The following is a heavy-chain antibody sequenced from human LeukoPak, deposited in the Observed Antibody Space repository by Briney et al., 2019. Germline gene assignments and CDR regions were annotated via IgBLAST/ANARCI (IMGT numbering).Heavy chain of an antibody. CDR2: MNPNSGNT. CDR1: GYTFTSYD. Sequence: ASVKVSCKASGYTFTSYDINWVRRATGQGLEWMGWMNPNSGNTGYAQKFQGRVTMTRNTSISTAYMELSSLRSEDTAVYYCARRTLGYCSSTSCYEYNWFDPWGQGTLVTVSS. V-gene: IGHV1-8*01. D-gene: IGHD2-2*01. CDR3: ARRTLGYCSSTSCYEYNWFDP. J-gene: IGHJ5*02.